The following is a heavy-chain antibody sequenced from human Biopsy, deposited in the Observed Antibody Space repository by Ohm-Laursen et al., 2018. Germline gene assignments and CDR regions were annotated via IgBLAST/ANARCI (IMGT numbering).Heavy chain of an antibody. V-gene: IGHV1-2*02. J-gene: IGHJ5*02. CDR1: GYTFADYY. CDR3: TRGGYYYDSLAYYYWFDP. Sequence: EASVKVSCKASGYTFADYYVQWVRQAPGQGLEWMGWINPDSGNTNYAQKFQGRVTMTRDTSISTAYVDLSSLRSDDTAVYYCTRGGYYYDSLAYYYWFDPWGQGTLVTVSS. CDR2: INPDSGNT. D-gene: IGHD3-22*01.